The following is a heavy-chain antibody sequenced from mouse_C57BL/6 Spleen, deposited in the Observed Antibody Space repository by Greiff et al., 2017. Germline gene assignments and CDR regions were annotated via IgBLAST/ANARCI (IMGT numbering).Heavy chain of an antibody. Sequence: QVQLQQSGAELVKPGASVKLSCKASGYTFTSYWMHWVKQRPGRGLEWIGRIDPNSGGTKYNEKFKSKATLTVDKPSSTAYMQLSSLTSEDSAVYYCARSGDYGYDGGDYYAMDYWGQGTSVTVSS. J-gene: IGHJ4*01. CDR1: GYTFTSYW. D-gene: IGHD2-2*01. CDR3: ARSGDYGYDGGDYYAMDY. CDR2: IDPNSGGT. V-gene: IGHV1-72*01.